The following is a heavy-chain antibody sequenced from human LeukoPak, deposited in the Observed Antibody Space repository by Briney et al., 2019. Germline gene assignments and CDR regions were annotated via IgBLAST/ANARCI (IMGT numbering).Heavy chain of an antibody. CDR1: GFTFSSYA. CDR3: AKTRPLDSSSWSHGDY. J-gene: IGHJ4*02. CDR2: ISGSGDST. V-gene: IGHV3-23*01. Sequence: GGSLRLSCAASGFTFSSYAMSWVRQAPGKGLEWVSAISGSGDSTYYGDSVKGRFTISRDNSKNTLCLQMNSLRAEDTAVYYCAKTRPLDSSSWSHGDYWGQGTLVTVSS. D-gene: IGHD6-13*01.